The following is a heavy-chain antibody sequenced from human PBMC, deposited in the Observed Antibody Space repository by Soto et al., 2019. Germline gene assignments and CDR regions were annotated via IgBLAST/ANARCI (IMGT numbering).Heavy chain of an antibody. CDR2: IYYSGRT. Sequence: PSETLSLTCTVSGGSISSYYWSWIRQPPGNGLEWIGYIYYSGRTYYNPSLKSRVTISVDTSKNQFSLKLSSVTAADTAVYYCARVFSDSSSFFDPWGQGTLVTV. CDR1: GGSISSYY. V-gene: IGHV4-59*12. CDR3: ARVFSDSSSFFDP. J-gene: IGHJ5*02. D-gene: IGHD6-13*01.